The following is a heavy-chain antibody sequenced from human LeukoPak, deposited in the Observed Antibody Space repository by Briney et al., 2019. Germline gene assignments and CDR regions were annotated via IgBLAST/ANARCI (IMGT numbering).Heavy chain of an antibody. CDR3: ARDTTDDYGDYYFDY. J-gene: IGHJ4*02. CDR1: GFTFSNYE. V-gene: IGHV3-48*03. D-gene: IGHD4-17*01. Sequence: GGSLRLSCAASGFTFSNYEMNWVRQAPGKGLEWVSYVSTGGSTIYYADSVKGRFTVSRDNAKKSLYLQMNSLRAEDTAVYYCARDTTDDYGDYYFDYWGQGTLVTVSS. CDR2: VSTGGSTI.